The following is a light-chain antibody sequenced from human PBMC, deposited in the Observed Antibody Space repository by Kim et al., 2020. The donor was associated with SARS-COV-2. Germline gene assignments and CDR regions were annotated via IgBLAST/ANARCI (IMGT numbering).Light chain of an antibody. Sequence: DIQMTQSPSTLSASVGDRVTITCRASQSISVWLAWYQQKPGKAPSLLIYDASILESGVPSGFSGSGSGTEFTLTISGLQPDDFATYYCQEYKSNLWTFGQGTKVDIK. CDR2: DAS. CDR1: QSISVW. V-gene: IGKV1-5*01. J-gene: IGKJ1*01. CDR3: QEYKSNLWT.